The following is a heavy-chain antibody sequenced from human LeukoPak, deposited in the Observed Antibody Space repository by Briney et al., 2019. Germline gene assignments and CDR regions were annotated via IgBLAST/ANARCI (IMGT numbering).Heavy chain of an antibody. CDR2: IIPIFGTA. CDR3: ARGDGPRAFYFDY. CDR1: GYTLTELS. D-gene: IGHD5-24*01. Sequence: GASVKVSCKVSGYTLTELSMHWVRQAPGQGLEWMGGIIPIFGTANYAQKFQGRVTITADEYTSTAYMELSSLRSEDTAVYYCARGDGPRAFYFDYWGQGTLVTVSS. J-gene: IGHJ4*02. V-gene: IGHV1-69*13.